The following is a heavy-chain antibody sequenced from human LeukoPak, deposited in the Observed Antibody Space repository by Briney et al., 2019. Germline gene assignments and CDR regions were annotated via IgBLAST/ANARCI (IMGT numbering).Heavy chain of an antibody. CDR1: RGSFIGYH. Sequence: PSETLSLTRVVHRGSFIGYHWNWIRQSRDKGGEGMGEINDRGHTNHNPPLKSRVTIPLHPSKNQFSLKPSSVTAENPALYYFARDPPKVVNVPYYLQLWGQGT. D-gene: IGHD3-22*01. V-gene: IGHV4-34*01. J-gene: IGHJ1*01. CDR2: INDRGHT. CDR3: ARDPPKVVNVPYYLQL.